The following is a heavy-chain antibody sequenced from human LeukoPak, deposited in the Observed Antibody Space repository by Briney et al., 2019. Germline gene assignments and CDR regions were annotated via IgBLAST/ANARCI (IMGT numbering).Heavy chain of an antibody. CDR1: GGSISSYY. J-gene: IGHJ4*02. CDR3: ARAAAGPMDYFDY. Sequence: PSETLSLTCTVSGGSISSYYWNWIRQPPGKGLEWIGYIYYSGSTNYNPSLKSRVTISVDTSKNQFSLKLSSVTAADTAVYYCARAAAGPMDYFDYWGQGTLVTVSS. CDR2: IYYSGST. V-gene: IGHV4-59*01. D-gene: IGHD6-13*01.